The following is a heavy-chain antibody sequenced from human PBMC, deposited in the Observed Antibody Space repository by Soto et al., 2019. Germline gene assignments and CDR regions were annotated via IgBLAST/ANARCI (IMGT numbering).Heavy chain of an antibody. J-gene: IGHJ5*02. Sequence: GGSLRLSCAASGFTFSSYAMSWVRQAPGKGLEWVSAISGSGGSTYYADSVKGRFTISRDNSKNTLYLQMNSLRAEDTAVYYCAKDVRFLEWLPNRYNWFDPWGQGTLVTVSS. CDR1: GFTFSSYA. CDR2: ISGSGGST. D-gene: IGHD3-3*01. V-gene: IGHV3-23*01. CDR3: AKDVRFLEWLPNRYNWFDP.